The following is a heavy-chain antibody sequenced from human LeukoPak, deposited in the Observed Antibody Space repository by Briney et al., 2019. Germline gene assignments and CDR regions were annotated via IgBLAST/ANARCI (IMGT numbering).Heavy chain of an antibody. CDR2: IHSDGSIT. V-gene: IGHV3-74*03. D-gene: IGHD5-18*01. CDR1: DFTFSNYW. CDR3: ARAPPSNGYAYHFDI. J-gene: IGHJ3*02. Sequence: GGSLRLSCAASDFTFSNYWMHWVRQAPGKGLVWVSRIHSDGSITTYTDSVKGRFTISRDNARNTLYLHMNSLRVEDTAVYYCARAPPSNGYAYHFDIWGQGTMVTVSS.